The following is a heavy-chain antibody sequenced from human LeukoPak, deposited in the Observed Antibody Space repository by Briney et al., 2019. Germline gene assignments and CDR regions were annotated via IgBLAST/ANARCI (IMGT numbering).Heavy chain of an antibody. D-gene: IGHD3-10*01. V-gene: IGHV3-23*01. CDR1: GFTFSTYA. Sequence: GGSLRLSCAASGFTFSTYAMSWVRQAPGKGLEWVSAISGSGDSIYYADSVKGRFTISRDNSRNTLYLQMNSLRAEDTAVYYCAKESRITMVRGVVDYWGQGTLVTVSS. CDR2: ISGSGDSI. CDR3: AKESRITMVRGVVDY. J-gene: IGHJ4*02.